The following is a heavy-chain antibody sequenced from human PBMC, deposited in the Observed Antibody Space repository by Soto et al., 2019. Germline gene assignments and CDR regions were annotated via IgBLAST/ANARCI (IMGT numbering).Heavy chain of an antibody. V-gene: IGHV3-30*18. D-gene: IGHD1-26*01. CDR1: GFTFNDYG. CDR2: LSYDGSDN. CDR3: AKDSSEGDLDH. Sequence: GGPLRPSCGASGFTFNDYGMHWVRQSPGKGLEWVAFLSYDGSDNYYADSVKGRFTISRDKARSTLLLQVNGLRAEDTAVYYCAKDSSEGDLDHWGQGTLVTVSS. J-gene: IGHJ4*02.